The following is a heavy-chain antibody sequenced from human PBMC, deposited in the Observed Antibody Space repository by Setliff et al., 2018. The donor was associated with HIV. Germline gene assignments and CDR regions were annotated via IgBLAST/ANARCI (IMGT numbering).Heavy chain of an antibody. Sequence: SETLSLTCAVYGGSFSNYYWSWIRQPPGKGLEWIGEINHSGSTNYNPSLKSRVSISVDTSKKQFSLKLSSVSAADTAVYYCARETREAVAGSNYYYYYGLDVWGQGTTVTVSS. V-gene: IGHV4-34*01. CDR1: GGSFSNYY. CDR3: ARETREAVAGSNYYYYYGLDV. J-gene: IGHJ6*02. CDR2: INHSGST. D-gene: IGHD6-19*01.